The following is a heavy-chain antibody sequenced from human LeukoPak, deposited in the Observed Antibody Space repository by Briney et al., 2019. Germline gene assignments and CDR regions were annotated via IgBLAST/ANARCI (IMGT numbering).Heavy chain of an antibody. CDR1: GFTFSSYG. CDR3: ATDLWPYCSSTSCSGLDP. Sequence: PGGSLRLSCAASGFTFSSYGMHWVRQAPGKGLEWVAFIRYDGSNKYYADSVKGRFTISRDNSKNPLYLQMNSLRAEDTAVYYCATDLWPYCSSTSCSGLDPRGQGTLVTVSS. V-gene: IGHV3-30*02. CDR2: IRYDGSNK. D-gene: IGHD2-2*01. J-gene: IGHJ5*02.